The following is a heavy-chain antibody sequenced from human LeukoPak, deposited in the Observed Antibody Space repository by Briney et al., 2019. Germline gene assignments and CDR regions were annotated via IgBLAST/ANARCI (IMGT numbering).Heavy chain of an antibody. CDR2: IIPIFGTA. CDR1: GGTFSSYA. D-gene: IGHD3-3*01. Sequence: SVKVSSKASGGTFSSYAISWVRQAPGQGLEWMGGIIPIFGTANYAQKFQGRVTITTDESTSTAYMELSSLRSEDTAVYYCARTLADFWSGYPLYYYYMDVWGKGTTVTVSS. V-gene: IGHV1-69*05. CDR3: ARTLADFWSGYPLYYYYMDV. J-gene: IGHJ6*03.